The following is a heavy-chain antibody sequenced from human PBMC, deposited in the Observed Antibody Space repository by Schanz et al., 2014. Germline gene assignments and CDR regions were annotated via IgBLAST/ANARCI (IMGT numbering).Heavy chain of an antibody. CDR2: IIPILGIA. J-gene: IGHJ6*03. D-gene: IGHD2-2*02. Sequence: QVQLVQSGAEVKKPGSSVKVSFTASGATFSSYTISWVRQAPGPGLEWMGRIIPILGIANYAQNFQGRVTITADKSTSTAYMELTSLRSEDTAVYYCAGTYCSSTSCYTGYYYMDVWGKGTTVTVSS. V-gene: IGHV1-69*02. CDR3: AGTYCSSTSCYTGYYYMDV. CDR1: GATFSSYT.